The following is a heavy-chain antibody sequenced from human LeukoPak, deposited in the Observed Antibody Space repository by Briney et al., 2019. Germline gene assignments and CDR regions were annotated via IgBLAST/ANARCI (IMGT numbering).Heavy chain of an antibody. CDR2: ISAYNGNT. J-gene: IGHJ4*02. V-gene: IGHV1-18*01. D-gene: IGHD2-15*01. CDR3: ARASYCSGGSCYSDY. Sequence: ASVKVSCKASGYTFTSYSISWVRQAPGQGLEWMGWISAYNGNTIYAQKVKGRVAMTTDTSTSTAYMELRSLKSDDTAVYYCARASYCSGGSCYSDYWGQGTLVTVSS. CDR1: GYTFTSYS.